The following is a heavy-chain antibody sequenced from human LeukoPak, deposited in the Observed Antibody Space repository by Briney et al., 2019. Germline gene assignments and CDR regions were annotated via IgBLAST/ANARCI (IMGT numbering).Heavy chain of an antibody. J-gene: IGHJ4*02. D-gene: IGHD1-26*01. CDR3: AKTQSGTYSYFDH. CDR1: GFTFSSYA. V-gene: IGHV3-23*01. CDR2: ISGSGGST. Sequence: GGSLRLSCAASGFTFSSYAMSWVRQAPGKGLEWVSAISGSGGSTYYADSVKGRFTISRDTSTDTLFLQLSSLRADDTGVYYCAKTQSGTYSYFDHWGQGALVTVSS.